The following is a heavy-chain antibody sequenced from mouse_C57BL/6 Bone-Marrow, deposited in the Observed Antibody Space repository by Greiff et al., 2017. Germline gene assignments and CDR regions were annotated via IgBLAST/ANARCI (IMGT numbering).Heavy chain of an antibody. V-gene: IGHV14-2*01. J-gene: IGHJ2*01. CDR1: GFNIKDYY. D-gene: IGHD3-2*02. CDR2: IDPEDGET. Sequence: VQLQQSGAELVKPGASVKLSCTASGFNIKDYYMHWVKQRTEQGLEWIRRIDPEDGETKYAPKFQGKATITADTSSNTAYLQLSSLTSEDTAVYYCARSGGEAQVVDYWGQGTTLTVSS. CDR3: ARSGGEAQVVDY.